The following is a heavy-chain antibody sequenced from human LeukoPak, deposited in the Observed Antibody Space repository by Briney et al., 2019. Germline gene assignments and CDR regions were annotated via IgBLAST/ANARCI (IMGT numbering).Heavy chain of an antibody. CDR2: IKPSGSEK. CDR3: ARDLDTYVVLTAYDTFDI. Sequence: PGGSLRLSCEGSGITFSNYWMTWVRHAPEKGLEWVANIKPSGSEKHYADSVEGRFTISRDNAKNSLYLQMNSLRAEDTAVYYCARDLDTYVVLTAYDTFDIWGQGTMVTVSS. CDR1: GITFSNYW. D-gene: IGHD2-21*02. J-gene: IGHJ3*02. V-gene: IGHV3-7*01.